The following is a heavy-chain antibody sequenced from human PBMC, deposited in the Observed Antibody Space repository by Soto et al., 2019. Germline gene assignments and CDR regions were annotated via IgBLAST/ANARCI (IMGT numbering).Heavy chain of an antibody. J-gene: IGHJ4*02. V-gene: IGHV5-10-1*01. CDR1: GYSFTTYW. CDR2: IAPGDSYT. D-gene: IGHD6-19*01. CDR3: ARHVLGSSGWYLINY. Sequence: PGEALKISCKGSGYSFTTYWISWVRQMPGKGLEWMGRIAPGDSYTNYSPSFQGHVTISTDKSNSTAYLQWSSLKASDTAMYYCARHVLGSSGWYLINYWGQGTLVTVSS.